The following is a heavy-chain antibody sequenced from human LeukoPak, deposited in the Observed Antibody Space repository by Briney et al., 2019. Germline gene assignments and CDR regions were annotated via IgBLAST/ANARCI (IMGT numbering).Heavy chain of an antibody. CDR2: ISYDGSNK. V-gene: IGHV3-30*18. CDR3: AKESFTMVRGVPGPDY. J-gene: IGHJ4*02. CDR1: GFTFSSYG. Sequence: QPGRSLRLSCAASGFTFSSYGMHWVRQAPGKGLEWVAVISYDGSNKYYADSVKGRFTISRDNSKNTLYLQMNSLRAEDTAVYYCAKESFTMVRGVPGPDYWGQGTLVTVSS. D-gene: IGHD3-10*01.